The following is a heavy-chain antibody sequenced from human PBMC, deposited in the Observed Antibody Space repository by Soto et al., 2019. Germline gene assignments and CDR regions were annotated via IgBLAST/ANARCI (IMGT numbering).Heavy chain of an antibody. J-gene: IGHJ6*03. V-gene: IGHV4-59*08. CDR3: ARYRIGNYDILTGYYYYMDV. Sequence: SETLSLTCTVSGGSISSYYWSWIRQPPGKGLEWIGYIYYSENTNYNPSLKSPVTISVDTHKNRLSLKLSSVTAAATAVYYCARYRIGNYDILTGYYYYMDVWGKGTTVTVSS. CDR1: GGSISSYY. D-gene: IGHD3-9*01. CDR2: IYYSENT.